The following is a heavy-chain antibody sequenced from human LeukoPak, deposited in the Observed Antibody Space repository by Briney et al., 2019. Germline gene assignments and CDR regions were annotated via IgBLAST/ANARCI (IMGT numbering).Heavy chain of an antibody. D-gene: IGHD1-26*01. J-gene: IGHJ4*02. CDR1: GYTFTGYY. V-gene: IGHV1-2*02. Sequence: ASVKVSCKASGYTFTGYYMHWVRQAPGQGLEWMGWINPNSGGTNYAQKFQGRVTMTRDTSISTAYMELSRLRSDDTAVYYCATEPPRYRGPFDYWGQGTLVTVSS. CDR2: INPNSGGT. CDR3: ATEPPRYRGPFDY.